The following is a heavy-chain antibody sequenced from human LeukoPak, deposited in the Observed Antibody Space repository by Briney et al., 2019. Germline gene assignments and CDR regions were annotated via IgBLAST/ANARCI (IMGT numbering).Heavy chain of an antibody. D-gene: IGHD1-26*01. CDR3: VRHSGGSYDY. CDR2: IYYSGRT. J-gene: IGHJ4*02. Sequence: PSETLSLTCTVSGGSISSSSSYWGWIRQPPGKGLEWIGYIYYSGRTYYNSSLKSRVTISVDTSKNQLSLKLSSVTAADTAVYYCVRHSGGSYDYWGQGTLVTVSS. V-gene: IGHV4-39*01. CDR1: GGSISSSSSY.